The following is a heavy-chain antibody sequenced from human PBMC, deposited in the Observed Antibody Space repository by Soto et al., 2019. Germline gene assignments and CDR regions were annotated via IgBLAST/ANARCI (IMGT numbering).Heavy chain of an antibody. CDR3: ARGVDIVATINY. CDR2: IIPIFGTA. J-gene: IGHJ4*02. Sequence: SVKVSCXASGGTFSSYAISWVRQAPGQGLEWMGGIIPIFGTANYAQKFQGRVTITADESTSTAYMELSSLRSEDTAVYYCARGVDIVATINYWGQGTLVTVS. CDR1: GGTFSSYA. D-gene: IGHD5-12*01. V-gene: IGHV1-69*13.